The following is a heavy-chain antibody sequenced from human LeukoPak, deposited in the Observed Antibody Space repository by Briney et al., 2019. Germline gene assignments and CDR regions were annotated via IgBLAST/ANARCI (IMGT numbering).Heavy chain of an antibody. CDR1: GFTFSSYS. CDR2: ISSSSSYI. Sequence: GGSLRLSCAASGFTFSSYSMKWVRQAPGKGLEWVSSISSSSSYIYYADSVKGRFTISRDNAKNSLYLQMNSPRAEDTAVYYCARESKSSRNFDYWGQGTLVTVSS. J-gene: IGHJ4*02. CDR3: ARESKSSRNFDY. V-gene: IGHV3-21*01.